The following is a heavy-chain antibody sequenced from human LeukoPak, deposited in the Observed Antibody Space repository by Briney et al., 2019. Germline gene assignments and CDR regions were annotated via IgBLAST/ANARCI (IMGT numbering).Heavy chain of an antibody. D-gene: IGHD2-21*02. CDR3: AKDRETYCGGDCYSYYFDY. V-gene: IGHV3-23*01. Sequence: PGGSLRLFCAASGFTFSSYEMNWVRQAPGKGVEWVSAISGRGGSTYYADSVKGRFTISRDNSKNTLYLQMNSLRAEDTAVYYCAKDRETYCGGDCYSYYFDYWGQGTLVTVSS. CDR2: ISGRGGST. CDR1: GFTFSSYE. J-gene: IGHJ4*02.